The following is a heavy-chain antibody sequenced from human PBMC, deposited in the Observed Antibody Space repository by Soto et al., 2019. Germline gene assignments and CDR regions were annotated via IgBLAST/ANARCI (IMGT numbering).Heavy chain of an antibody. CDR3: AIDAPPSDY. CDR2: ISAYNGNT. CDR1: GYTFTSYA. Sequence: QVQLVQSGAEVKKPGASVKVSCKASGYTFTSYAVSWVRQAPGQGLEWMGWISAYNGNTNYAQKLQGRVTMTTGTSTSTAYMDLRSLRSDDKAVYSCAIDAPPSDYWGQGTLVTVSS. J-gene: IGHJ4*02. V-gene: IGHV1-18*01.